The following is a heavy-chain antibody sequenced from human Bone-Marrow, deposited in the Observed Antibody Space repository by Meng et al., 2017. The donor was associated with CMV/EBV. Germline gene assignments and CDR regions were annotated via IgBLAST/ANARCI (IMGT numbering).Heavy chain of an antibody. V-gene: IGHV4-34*01. CDR2: INHSGST. D-gene: IGHD4-17*01. J-gene: IGHJ5*02. CDR3: ARAAYGDYHWFDP. Sequence: CSVFGGSFGGYYWSWIRQPPGKGLEWIGDINHSGSTNYNPSLKSRVTISVDTSKNQFSLKLSSVAAADTAVYYCARAAYGDYHWFDPWGQGTLVTVSS. CDR1: GGSFGGYY.